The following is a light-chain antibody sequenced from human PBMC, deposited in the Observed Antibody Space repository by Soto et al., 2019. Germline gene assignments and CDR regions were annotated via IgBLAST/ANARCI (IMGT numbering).Light chain of an antibody. J-gene: IGKJ1*01. Sequence: EIVLTQSPGTLSLSPGERATHSCRASQSVSSNYLAWYQQKPGQAPRLLIYGASSRATGIPDRFSGSGSGTDFTLTIGRLEPEDFAVYYCHQYGISPPRTFGQGTKVDIK. CDR1: QSVSSNY. CDR3: HQYGISPPRT. V-gene: IGKV3-20*01. CDR2: GAS.